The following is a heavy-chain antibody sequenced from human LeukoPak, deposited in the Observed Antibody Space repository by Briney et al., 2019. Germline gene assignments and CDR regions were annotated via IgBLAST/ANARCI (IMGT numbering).Heavy chain of an antibody. Sequence: GESLKISCKGSGYSFTSYWIGWVRQLPGKGLEWMGVIYPGDSDTRYSPSFQGQVTISADKSISTAYLQWSSLKASDTAMYYCARRDGYCSGGSCYFNWFDPWGQGTLVTVSS. CDR1: GYSFTSYW. D-gene: IGHD2-15*01. CDR2: IYPGDSDT. CDR3: ARRDGYCSGGSCYFNWFDP. J-gene: IGHJ5*02. V-gene: IGHV5-51*01.